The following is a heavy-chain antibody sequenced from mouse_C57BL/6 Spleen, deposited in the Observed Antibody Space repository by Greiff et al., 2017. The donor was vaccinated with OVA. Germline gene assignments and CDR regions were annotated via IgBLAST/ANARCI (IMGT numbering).Heavy chain of an antibody. D-gene: IGHD2-5*01. CDR1: GYAFTNYL. CDR2: INPGSGGT. V-gene: IGHV1-54*01. CDR3: ARKGASIVTTWYFDV. Sequence: VQLQQSGAELVRPGTSVKVSCKASGYAFTNYLIEWVKQRPGQGLEWIGVINPGSGGTNYNEKFKGKATLTADKSSSTAYMQLSSLTSEDSAVYFCARKGASIVTTWYFDVWGTGTTVTVSS. J-gene: IGHJ1*03.